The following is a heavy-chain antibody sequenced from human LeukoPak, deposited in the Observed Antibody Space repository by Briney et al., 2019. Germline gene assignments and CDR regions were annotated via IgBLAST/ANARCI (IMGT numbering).Heavy chain of an antibody. Sequence: PSETLSLTCTVSGGSISSYYWSWIRQPPGKGLEWIGSIYYSGSTYYNPSLKSRVTISVDTSKNQFSLKLSSVTAADTAVYYCARERICSGGSCYYYGMDVWGQGTTVTVSS. J-gene: IGHJ6*02. V-gene: IGHV4-39*07. D-gene: IGHD2-15*01. CDR2: IYYSGST. CDR3: ARERICSGGSCYYYGMDV. CDR1: GGSISSYY.